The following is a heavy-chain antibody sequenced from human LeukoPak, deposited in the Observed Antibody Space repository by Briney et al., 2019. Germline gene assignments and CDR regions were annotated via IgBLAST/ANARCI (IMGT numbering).Heavy chain of an antibody. CDR3: ARVNNWNDGYYFDY. J-gene: IGHJ4*02. CDR1: GGTFSSYA. V-gene: IGHV1-69*01. D-gene: IGHD1-1*01. Sequence: ASVKVSCKASGGTFSSYAISWVQQAPGQGLEWMGGIIPIFGTANYAQKFQGRVTITADESTSTAYMELSSLRSEDTAVYYCARVNNWNDGYYFDYWGQGTLVTVSS. CDR2: IIPIFGTA.